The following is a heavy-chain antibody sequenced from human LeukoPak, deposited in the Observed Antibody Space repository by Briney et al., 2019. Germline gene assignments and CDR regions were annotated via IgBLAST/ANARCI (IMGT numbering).Heavy chain of an antibody. CDR1: GGSFSGYY. V-gene: IGHV4-34*01. Sequence: PSETLSLTCAVYGGSFSGYYWSWIRQPPGEGLEWIGEINHSGSTNYNPSLKSRVTISVDTSKNQFSLKLSSVTAADTAVYYCASPRGYSGYDFDYWGQGTLVTVSS. J-gene: IGHJ4*02. D-gene: IGHD5-12*01. CDR3: ASPRGYSGYDFDY. CDR2: INHSGST.